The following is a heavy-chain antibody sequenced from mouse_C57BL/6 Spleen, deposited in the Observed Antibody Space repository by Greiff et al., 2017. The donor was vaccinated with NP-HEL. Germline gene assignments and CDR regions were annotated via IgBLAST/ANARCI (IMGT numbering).Heavy chain of an antibody. CDR1: GYTFTSYW. CDR3: ARRGGNYVDY. CDR2: IDPSDSYT. Sequence: QVQLQQPGAELVKPGASVKLSCKASGYTFTSYWMQWVKQRPGQGLEWIGEIDPSDSYTNYNQKFKGKATLTVDTSSSTAYMQLSSLTSEDSAVYYCARRGGNYVDYWGQGTTLTVSS. V-gene: IGHV1-50*01. J-gene: IGHJ2*01.